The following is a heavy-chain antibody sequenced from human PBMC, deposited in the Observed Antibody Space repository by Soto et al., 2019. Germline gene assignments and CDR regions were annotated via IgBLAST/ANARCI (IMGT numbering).Heavy chain of an antibody. CDR2: IYYSGST. V-gene: IGHV4-59*01. CDR3: ARDRCRRGSCYSLNYYYGMDV. Sequence: SETLSLTCTVSGGSISSYYWSWIRQPPGKGLEWIGYIYYSGSTNYNPSLKSRVTISVDTSKNQFSLKLSSVTAADTAVYYCARDRCRRGSCYSLNYYYGMDVWGQGTTVTVSS. D-gene: IGHD2-15*01. CDR1: GGSISSYY. J-gene: IGHJ6*02.